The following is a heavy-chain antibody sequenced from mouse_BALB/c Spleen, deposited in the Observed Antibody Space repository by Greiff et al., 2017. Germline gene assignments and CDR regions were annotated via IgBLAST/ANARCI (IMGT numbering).Heavy chain of an antibody. CDR1: GYTFTDYE. CDR3: TRGFITPVYYYAMDY. V-gene: IGHV1-15*01. J-gene: IGHJ4*01. D-gene: IGHD1-2*01. Sequence: QVQLQQSGAELVRPGASVTLSCKASGYTFTDYEMHWVKQTPVHGLEWIGAIDPETGGTAYNQKFKGKATLTADKSSSTAYMELRSLTSEDSAVYYCTRGFITPVYYYAMDYWGQGTSVTVSS. CDR2: IDPETGGT.